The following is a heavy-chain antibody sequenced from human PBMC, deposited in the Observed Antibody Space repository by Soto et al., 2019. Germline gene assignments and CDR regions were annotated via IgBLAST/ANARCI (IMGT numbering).Heavy chain of an antibody. CDR2: IYPGDSDT. J-gene: IGHJ5*02. D-gene: IGHD6-13*01. Sequence: GESLKISCKGSGYSFTSYWIGWVRQMPGKGLEWMGIIYPGDSDTRYSPSFQGQVTISADKSISTAYLQWSSLKASDTAMYYCARLEQQLVQWSWFDPWGQGTLVTVSS. CDR3: ARLEQQLVQWSWFDP. V-gene: IGHV5-51*01. CDR1: GYSFTSYW.